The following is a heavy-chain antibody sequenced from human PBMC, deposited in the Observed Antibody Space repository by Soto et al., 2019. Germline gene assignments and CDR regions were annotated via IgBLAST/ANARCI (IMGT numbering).Heavy chain of an antibody. V-gene: IGHV4-59*01. CDR1: GGFIISDY. CDR3: ARYFMVRGVMSAFDL. CDR2: IYYSGST. D-gene: IGHD3-10*01. J-gene: IGHJ3*01. Sequence: SETLSLTCTVSGGFIISDYWIWIRQPPGQGLEWIGYIYYSGSTNYNPSLRSRVTISLDTSKKQFSLKLSSVTAADTAVYYCARYFMVRGVMSAFDLWGQGTMVTVSS.